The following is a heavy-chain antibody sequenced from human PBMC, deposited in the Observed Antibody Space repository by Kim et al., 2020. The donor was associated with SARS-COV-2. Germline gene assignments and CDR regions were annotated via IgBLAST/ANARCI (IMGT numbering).Heavy chain of an antibody. CDR2: IIPIFGTA. V-gene: IGHV1-69*13. J-gene: IGHJ4*02. D-gene: IGHD1-26*01. CDR3: ARDGPGVGATNLFDY. CDR1: GGTFSSYA. Sequence: SVKVSCKASGGTFSSYAISWVRQAPGQGLEWMGGIIPIFGTANYAQKFQGRVTITADESTSTAYMELSSLRSEDTAVYYCARDGPGVGATNLFDYWGQGTLVTVSS.